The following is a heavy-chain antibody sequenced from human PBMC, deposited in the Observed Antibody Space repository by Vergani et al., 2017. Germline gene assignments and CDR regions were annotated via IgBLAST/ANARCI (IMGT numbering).Heavy chain of an antibody. D-gene: IGHD6-19*01. CDR3: ARVRAAGYFSPYGMDV. V-gene: IGHV4-34*11. CDR2: IYYSGST. CDR1: GGSFSGYY. J-gene: IGHJ6*02. Sequence: QVQLQQWGAGLLKPSETLSLTCAVYGGSFSGYYWSWIRQPPGKGLEWIGYIYYSGSTNYNPSLKSRVTISVDTSKNQFSLKLSSVTAADTAVYYCARVRAAGYFSPYGMDVWGQGTTVTVSS.